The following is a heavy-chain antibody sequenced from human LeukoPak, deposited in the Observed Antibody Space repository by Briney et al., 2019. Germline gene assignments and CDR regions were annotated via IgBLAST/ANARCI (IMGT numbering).Heavy chain of an antibody. CDR3: ARDGDSGYEADYYYMDV. CDR2: IYTSGST. D-gene: IGHD5-12*01. J-gene: IGHJ6*03. V-gene: IGHV4-4*07. Sequence: PSETLSLTCTVSDGSISSYYWSWIRQPAGKGLEWIGRIYTSGSTNYNPSLKSRVTMSVDTSKNQFSLKLSSVTAADTAVYYCARDGDSGYEADYYYMDVWGKGTTVTVSS. CDR1: DGSISSYY.